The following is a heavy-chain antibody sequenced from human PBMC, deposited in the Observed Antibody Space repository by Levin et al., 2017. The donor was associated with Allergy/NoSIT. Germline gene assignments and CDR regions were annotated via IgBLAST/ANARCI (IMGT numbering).Heavy chain of an antibody. J-gene: IGHJ4*02. CDR3: TPAGGFDSSGYYYINYFDY. D-gene: IGHD3-22*01. CDR2: IRSKANSYAT. V-gene: IGHV3-73*01. Sequence: SGGSLRLSCAASGFTFSGSAMHWVRQASGKGLEWVGRIRSKANSYATAYAASVKGRFTISRDDSKNTAYLQMNSLKTEDTAVYYCTPAGGFDSSGYYYINYFDYWGQGTLVTVSS. CDR1: GFTFSGSA.